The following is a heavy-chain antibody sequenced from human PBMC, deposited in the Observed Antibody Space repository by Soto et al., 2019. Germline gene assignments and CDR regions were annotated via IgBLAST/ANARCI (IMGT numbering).Heavy chain of an antibody. CDR2: IYYSGST. V-gene: IGHV4-31*03. Sequence: PSETLSLTCTVSGGSISSGGYYWSWIRQHPGKGLEWIGYIYYSGSTYYNPSLKSRVTISVDTSKNQFSLKLSSVTAADTAVYYCARSSSIRSPHMDVWGKGTKVTVSS. J-gene: IGHJ6*03. CDR3: ARSSSIRSPHMDV. CDR1: GGSISSGGYY.